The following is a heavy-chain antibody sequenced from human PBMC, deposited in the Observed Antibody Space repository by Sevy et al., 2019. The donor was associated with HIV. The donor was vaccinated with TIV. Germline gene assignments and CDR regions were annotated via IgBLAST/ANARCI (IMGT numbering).Heavy chain of an antibody. CDR1: GFTFRSYW. V-gene: IGHV3-7*03. CDR2: IKVDGSEK. Sequence: GGSLRLSCAVSGFTFRSYWMRWVRQAPGKGLEWVAHIKVDGSEKYHVDSVKGRFTISRDNAKNSLFLQMNSLRVEDTAVYYCARYCSSTSCLWGLDVWGQGTAVTVSS. J-gene: IGHJ6*02. D-gene: IGHD2-2*01. CDR3: ARYCSSTSCLWGLDV.